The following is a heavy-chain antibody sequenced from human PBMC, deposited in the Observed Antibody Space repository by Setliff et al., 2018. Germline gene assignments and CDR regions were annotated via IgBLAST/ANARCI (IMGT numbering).Heavy chain of an antibody. V-gene: IGHV4-38-2*02. CDR2: IGHTGSI. Sequence: SETLSLTCTVSGYSISSGYIWGWIRQPPGKGLEWVGNIGHTGSINYNPSLKSRLTISRDTSKNQVSLKLSSVTAAATAVYYCARVGESRYYGSGSYYFFDYWGQGTLVTVSS. J-gene: IGHJ4*02. CDR1: GYSISSGYI. D-gene: IGHD3-10*01. CDR3: ARVGESRYYGSGSYYFFDY.